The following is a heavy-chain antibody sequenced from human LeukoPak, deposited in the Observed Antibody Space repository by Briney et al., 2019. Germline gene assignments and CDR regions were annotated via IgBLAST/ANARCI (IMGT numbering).Heavy chain of an antibody. CDR3: AKDIALNVDTAIPDY. J-gene: IGHJ4*02. V-gene: IGHV3-9*01. Sequence: PGGSLRLSCAASGFTFDDYAMHWVRQAPGKGLEWVSGISWNSGSIGYADSVKGRFTISRDNAKNSLYLQMNSLRAEDTALYYCAKDIALNVDTAIPDYWGQGTLVTVSS. CDR2: ISWNSGSI. D-gene: IGHD5-18*01. CDR1: GFTFDDYA.